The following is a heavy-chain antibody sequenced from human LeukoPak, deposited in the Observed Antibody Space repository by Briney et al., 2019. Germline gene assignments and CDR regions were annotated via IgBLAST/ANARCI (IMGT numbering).Heavy chain of an antibody. J-gene: IGHJ6*02. Sequence: GGSLRLSCVASGFTFSSYWMNWARQAPGKGLEWVASINHNGNVNYYVDSVKGRFTISRDNAKNSLYLQMSNLRAEDTAVYFCARGGGLDVWGQGATVTVSS. CDR3: ARGGGLDV. CDR1: GFTFSSYW. CDR2: INHNGNVN. V-gene: IGHV3-7*03. D-gene: IGHD3-16*01.